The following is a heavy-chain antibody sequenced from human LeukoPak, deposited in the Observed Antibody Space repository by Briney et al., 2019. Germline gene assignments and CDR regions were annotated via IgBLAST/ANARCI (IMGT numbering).Heavy chain of an antibody. CDR1: GGSFSGYY. CDR2: INHSGST. D-gene: IGHD3-16*01. Sequence: SETLSLTCAVYGGSFSGYYWSWIRQPPGKGLEWIGEINHSGSTNYNPSLKSRVTISVDTSKNQFSLKLSSVTAADTAVYYCARDLGRDGYIDYWGQGTLVTVSS. V-gene: IGHV4-34*01. CDR3: ARDLGRDGYIDY. J-gene: IGHJ4*02.